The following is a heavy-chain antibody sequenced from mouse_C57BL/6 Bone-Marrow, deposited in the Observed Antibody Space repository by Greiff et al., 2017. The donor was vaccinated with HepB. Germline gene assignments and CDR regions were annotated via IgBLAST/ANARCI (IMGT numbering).Heavy chain of an antibody. CDR3: ANLMEGYAMDY. CDR1: GYAFSSSW. CDR2: IYPGDGDT. J-gene: IGHJ4*01. D-gene: IGHD1-1*02. Sequence: VKLVESGPELVKPGASVKISCKASGYAFSSSWMNWVKQRPGKGLEWIGRIYPGDGDTNYNGKFKGKATLTADKSSSTAYMQLSSLTSEDSAVYFCANLMEGYAMDYWGQGTSVTVSS. V-gene: IGHV1-82*01.